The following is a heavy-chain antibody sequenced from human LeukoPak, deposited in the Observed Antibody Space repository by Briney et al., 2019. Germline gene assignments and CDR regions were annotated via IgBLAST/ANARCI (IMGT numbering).Heavy chain of an antibody. CDR2: INPNSGVT. J-gene: IGHJ4*02. CDR1: GYTFTGYY. Sequence: GASVKVSCKASGYTFTGYYMHWVRRAPGQGLEWMGWINPNSGVTNYAQKFQGRVTMTRDTSISTAYMELGRLRSDDTAVYYCARVLDSGYPVWDCWGQGTLVTVSS. D-gene: IGHD5-12*01. V-gene: IGHV1-2*02. CDR3: ARVLDSGYPVWDC.